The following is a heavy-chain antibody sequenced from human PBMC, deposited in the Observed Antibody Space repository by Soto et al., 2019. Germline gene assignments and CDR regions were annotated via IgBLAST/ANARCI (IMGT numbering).Heavy chain of an antibody. CDR3: AKNEPIVVVPAAISPYYYGMDV. Sequence: GGSLRLSCAASGFTFSSYAMSWVRQAPGKGLEWVSAISGSGGSTYYADSVKGRFTNSRDNSKNTLYLQMNSLRAEDTAVYYCAKNEPIVVVPAAISPYYYGMDVWGQGTTVTVSS. CDR1: GFTFSSYA. V-gene: IGHV3-23*01. CDR2: ISGSGGST. D-gene: IGHD2-2*01. J-gene: IGHJ6*02.